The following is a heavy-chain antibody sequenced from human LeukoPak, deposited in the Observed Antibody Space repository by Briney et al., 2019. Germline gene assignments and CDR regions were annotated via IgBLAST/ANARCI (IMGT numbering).Heavy chain of an antibody. CDR2: ISSSGSTI. Sequence: PGGSLRLSCAASGFTFSDYYMSWIRQAPGKGLEWVSYISSSGSTIYYADSVKGRFTISRDNAKNSLYLQMNSLRAEDTAVYYCARDGTYYYDSSGYYSDAFDIWGQGTMVTVSS. J-gene: IGHJ3*02. D-gene: IGHD3-22*01. CDR3: ARDGTYYYDSSGYYSDAFDI. V-gene: IGHV3-11*01. CDR1: GFTFSDYY.